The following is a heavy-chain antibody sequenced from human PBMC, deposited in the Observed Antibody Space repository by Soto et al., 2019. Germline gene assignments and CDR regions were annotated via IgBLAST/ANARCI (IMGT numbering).Heavy chain of an antibody. CDR2: IYWDDGK. CDR1: GFSLSTSGVG. J-gene: IGHJ6*02. V-gene: IGHV2-5*02. Sequence: QITLKASGPTLVKPTQTLTLTCTFSGFSLSTSGVGVGWIRQPPGKALEWLALIYWDDGKRYSPSLKSRLTSVKDASKNPVVLTLTNMDPVDTDTYYCEHARQPYCCYGMDVWGQGTTVTVSS. CDR3: EHARQPYCCYGMDV. D-gene: IGHD5-18*01.